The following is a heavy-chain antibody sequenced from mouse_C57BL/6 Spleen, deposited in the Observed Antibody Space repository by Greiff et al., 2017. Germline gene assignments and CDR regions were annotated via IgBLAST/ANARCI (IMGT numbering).Heavy chain of an antibody. CDR2: LYPGSGST. Sequence: QVQLQQSGAELVKPGASVKMSCKASGYTFTSYWITWVKQRPGQGLEWIGDLYPGSGSTNYNEKFKSKATLTVDTSSSTAYMQLSSLTSEDSAVYDCARRFITTVESLFDVWGTGTTVTVSS. CDR1: GYTFTSYW. D-gene: IGHD1-1*01. CDR3: ARRFITTVESLFDV. V-gene: IGHV1-55*01. J-gene: IGHJ1*03.